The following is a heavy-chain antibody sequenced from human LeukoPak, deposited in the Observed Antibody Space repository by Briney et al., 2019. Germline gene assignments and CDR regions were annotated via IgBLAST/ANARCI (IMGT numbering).Heavy chain of an antibody. D-gene: IGHD6-13*01. Sequence: GGSLRLSCAASGFTFDDYGMSWVRQAPGKGLEWVAVISYDGSNKYYADSVKGRFTISRDNSKNTPYLQMNSLRAEDTAVYYCARGYSSSWHHYYYYMDVWGKGTTVTVSS. CDR3: ARGYSSSWHHYYYYMDV. CDR1: GFTFDDYG. V-gene: IGHV3-30*03. CDR2: ISYDGSNK. J-gene: IGHJ6*03.